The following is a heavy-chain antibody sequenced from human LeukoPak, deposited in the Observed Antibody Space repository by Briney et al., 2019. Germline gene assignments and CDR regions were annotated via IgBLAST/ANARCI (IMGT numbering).Heavy chain of an antibody. J-gene: IGHJ4*02. D-gene: IGHD2-21*02. Sequence: SETLSLTCTVSGGSISSYYWSWIRQPPGKGLEWIGYIYYSGSTNYNPSLKSRVTTSVDTSKNQFSLKLSSVTAADTAVYYCATLGVAVTNDYWGQGTLVTVSS. CDR2: IYYSGST. V-gene: IGHV4-59*12. CDR1: GGSISSYY. CDR3: ATLGVAVTNDY.